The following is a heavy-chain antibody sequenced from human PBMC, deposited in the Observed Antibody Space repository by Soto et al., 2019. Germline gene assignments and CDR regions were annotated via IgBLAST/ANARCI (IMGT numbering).Heavy chain of an antibody. Sequence: LSLTCAVSGFFVSSGNYWGWIRKPPGKGLEWIGSIFHGGNTYYNPSLKSRVTISVDMSKNQFSLKLNSVTAADTAVYYCARARWYDAFDVWGQGTVVTVSS. D-gene: IGHD2-15*01. V-gene: IGHV4-38-2*01. J-gene: IGHJ3*01. CDR1: GFFVSSGNY. CDR2: IFHGGNT. CDR3: ARARWYDAFDV.